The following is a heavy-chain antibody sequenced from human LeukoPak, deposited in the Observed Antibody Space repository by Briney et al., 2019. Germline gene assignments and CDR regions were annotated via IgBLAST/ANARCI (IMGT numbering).Heavy chain of an antibody. Sequence: SETLSLTCAVYGGSFSGYYWSSIRQPPGKGLEWIGEINHSGSTNYNPSLKSRVTISVDTSKNQFSLKLSSVTAADTAVYYCAGRASYYDFWSGYQSFDYWGQGTLVTVSS. J-gene: IGHJ4*02. D-gene: IGHD3-3*01. CDR2: INHSGST. V-gene: IGHV4-34*01. CDR3: AGRASYYDFWSGYQSFDY. CDR1: GGSFSGYY.